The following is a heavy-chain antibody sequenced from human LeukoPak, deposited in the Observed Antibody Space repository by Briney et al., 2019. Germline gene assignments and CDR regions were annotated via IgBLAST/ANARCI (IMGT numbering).Heavy chain of an antibody. V-gene: IGHV1-18*01. J-gene: IGHJ6*03. CDR2: FSAYNGNT. CDR3: ARQNSELRGGDCYSPSYYYYYYMDV. Sequence: ASVEVSCKASGYSLTNYGISWVRQAPGQGLEWMGWFSAYNGNTNYAQKLQGRVTMTTDTSTSTAYMELRSLRSDDTAVDYCARQNSELRGGDCYSPSYYYYYYMDVWGKGTTVTISS. D-gene: IGHD2-21*02. CDR1: GYSLTNYG.